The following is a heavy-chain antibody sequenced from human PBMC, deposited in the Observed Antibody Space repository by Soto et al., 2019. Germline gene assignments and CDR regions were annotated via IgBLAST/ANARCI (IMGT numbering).Heavy chain of an antibody. D-gene: IGHD3-3*01. J-gene: IGHJ6*02. CDR2: VWYDGSNQ. CDR3: ARDRQFWGGSYVVFAYKYGMDV. Sequence: QVQLVESGGGVVQPGGSLRLSCAASGFTFSSYGMHWVRQAPGKGLQWVALVWYDGSNQYYADSVKGRFTIARDNSKNTLHLQWDSLGAEDTAVYFCARDRQFWGGSYVVFAYKYGMDVWGQGTTVTVSS. V-gene: IGHV3-33*01. CDR1: GFTFSSYG.